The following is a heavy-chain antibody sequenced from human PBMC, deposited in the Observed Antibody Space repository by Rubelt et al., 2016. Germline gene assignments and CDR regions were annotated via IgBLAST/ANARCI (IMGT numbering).Heavy chain of an antibody. V-gene: IGHV4-39*01. J-gene: IGHJ4*02. Sequence: QLQLQESGPGLVKPSETLSLTCTVPGGSISSSSYYWGWIRQPPGKGLEWIGSIYYSGSTYYNPSLKSRVTIAVDTSKTQFSLKLSSVTAADTAVYYCARRGAIFGVVIYFDYWGQGTLATVSS. CDR3: ARRGAIFGVVIYFDY. CDR2: IYYSGST. D-gene: IGHD3-3*01. CDR1: GGSISSSSYY.